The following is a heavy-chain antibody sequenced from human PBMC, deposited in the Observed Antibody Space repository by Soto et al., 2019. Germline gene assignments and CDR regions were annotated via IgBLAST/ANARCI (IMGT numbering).Heavy chain of an antibody. CDR2: ISGSGGST. CDR3: AKDRDWSNAVCYFGY. J-gene: IGHJ4*02. D-gene: IGHD2-8*01. V-gene: IGHV3-23*01. CDR1: GFTFSSYA. Sequence: EVQLLESGGGLVQPGGSLRLSCAASGFTFSSYAMNWVRQAPGKGLEWVSAISGSGGSTYYADSVKGRFTISRDNSKNSLYLQMNSLRAEDTAVYYCAKDRDWSNAVCYFGYWGQGTLVTVSS.